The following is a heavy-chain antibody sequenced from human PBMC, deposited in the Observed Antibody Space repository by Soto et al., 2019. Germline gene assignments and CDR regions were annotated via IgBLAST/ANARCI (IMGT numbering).Heavy chain of an antibody. CDR3: ARDVDADFRTDFDY. V-gene: IGHV3-11*01. D-gene: IGHD4-17*01. CDR2: ISGNGEII. CDR1: GFTFSDYY. J-gene: IGHJ4*02. Sequence: QVQLVESGGDLVMPGGSLRLSCAASGFTFSDYYIHWIRRAPGKGLEWISYISGNGEIIQYAASARGGFTISRDNAENSVYLEMDSLRAEDTALYYCARDVDADFRTDFDYWGRGTLVTVSS.